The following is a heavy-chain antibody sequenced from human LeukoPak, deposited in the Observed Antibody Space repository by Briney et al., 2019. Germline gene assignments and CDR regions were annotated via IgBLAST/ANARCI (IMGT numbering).Heavy chain of an antibody. J-gene: IGHJ4*02. CDR2: IRYDGIKK. CDR3: ARHGPTRGLDY. CDR1: GFIFSSYG. V-gene: IGHV3-30*02. Sequence: GGSLRLSCAASGFIFSSYGMHWVRQAPGKGLEWVAFIRYDGIKKYYADSVKGRFTISRDNSKNTLYLQMNSLRAEDTAVYYCARHGPTRGLDYWGQGTLVTVSS. D-gene: IGHD2-2*01.